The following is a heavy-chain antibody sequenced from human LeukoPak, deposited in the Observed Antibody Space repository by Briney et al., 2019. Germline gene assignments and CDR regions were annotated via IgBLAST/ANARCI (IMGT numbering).Heavy chain of an antibody. CDR2: IKQDGSEK. Sequence: GSLRPPCSASGFTFYKYLMSWVRQAPGKGLGWVANIKQDGSEKYYVDSVKGRFTISRDNAKNSLYLQMNSLRAEDTAVYYCARDIVVVQENWFDPWGQGTLVTVSS. CDR3: ARDIVVVQENWFDP. D-gene: IGHD2-2*01. J-gene: IGHJ5*02. CDR1: GFTFYKYL. V-gene: IGHV3-7*01.